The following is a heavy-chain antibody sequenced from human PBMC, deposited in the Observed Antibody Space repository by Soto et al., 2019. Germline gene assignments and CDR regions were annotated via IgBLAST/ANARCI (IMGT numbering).Heavy chain of an antibody. D-gene: IGHD2-2*02. CDR2: IIPIFGTA. J-gene: IGHJ6*02. V-gene: IGHV1-69*13. CDR3: AKSPIIDFHCSSTRCYNHYYYGMDV. CDR1: GGTFSSYA. Sequence: ASVKVSCKASGGTFSSYAISWVRQAPGQGLEWMGGIIPIFGTANYAQKFQGRVTITADESTSTAYMVLSSLRSEDTGLYYCAKSPIIDFHCSSTRCYNHYYYGMDVWGQGTKVTVSS.